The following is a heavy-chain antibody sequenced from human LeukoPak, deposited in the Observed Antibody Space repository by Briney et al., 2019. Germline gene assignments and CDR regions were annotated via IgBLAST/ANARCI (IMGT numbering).Heavy chain of an antibody. Sequence: GGSLRLSCAASGFTFSSYGMHWVRQAPGKGLEWVAFIRYDGSNKYYADSVKGRFTISRDNSKNTLYLQMNSLRAEDTAVYYCAKAPPDCSSTSCYGGYWYFDIWGRGTLVTVSS. V-gene: IGHV3-30*02. D-gene: IGHD2-2*01. CDR1: GFTFSSYG. CDR2: IRYDGSNK. CDR3: AKAPPDCSSTSCYGGYWYFDI. J-gene: IGHJ2*01.